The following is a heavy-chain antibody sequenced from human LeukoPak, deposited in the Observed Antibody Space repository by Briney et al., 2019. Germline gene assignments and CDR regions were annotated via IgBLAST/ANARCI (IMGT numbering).Heavy chain of an antibody. V-gene: IGHV4-59*11. CDR3: AGEPFLLDAFDI. J-gene: IGHJ3*02. CDR1: GGPISSHY. D-gene: IGHD2-8*02. Sequence: SETLSLTCTVSGGPISSHYWSWIRQPPGKGLEWIGYIYYSGSTNYNPSLKSRVTISVDTSKNQFSLKLSSVTAADTAVYYCAGEPFLLDAFDIWGQGTMVTVSS. CDR2: IYYSGST.